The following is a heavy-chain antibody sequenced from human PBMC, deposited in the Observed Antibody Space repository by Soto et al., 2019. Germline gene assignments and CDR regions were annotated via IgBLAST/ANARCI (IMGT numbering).Heavy chain of an antibody. D-gene: IGHD2-15*01. J-gene: IGHJ6*02. CDR1: GDSVFSNIAA. CDR2: TYYRSKWYN. V-gene: IGHV6-1*01. Sequence: PSQALPLTCAISGDSVFSNIAAWNWVRQSPSRGLEWLGRTYYRSKWYNDYAVSVKSRITINPDTSKNQFSLQLNSVTPEDTAVYYCARGEWQSPPQYPRIRQSMDVWGQGTAVTVSS. CDR3: ARGEWQSPPQYPRIRQSMDV.